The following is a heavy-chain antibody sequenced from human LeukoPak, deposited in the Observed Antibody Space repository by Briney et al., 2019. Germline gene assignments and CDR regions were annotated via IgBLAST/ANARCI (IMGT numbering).Heavy chain of an antibody. CDR3: ARDPYSGSYGNYYYYFMDV. D-gene: IGHD1-26*01. V-gene: IGHV3-21*01. CDR2: ISSSSSYI. Sequence: PGGSLRLSCAASGFTFSSYSMNWVRQAPGKGLEWVSSISSSSSYIYYADSVKGRFTISRDNAKNSLYLQMNSLRAEDTAVYYCARDPYSGSYGNYYYYFMDVWGKGTTVTIFS. CDR1: GFTFSSYS. J-gene: IGHJ6*03.